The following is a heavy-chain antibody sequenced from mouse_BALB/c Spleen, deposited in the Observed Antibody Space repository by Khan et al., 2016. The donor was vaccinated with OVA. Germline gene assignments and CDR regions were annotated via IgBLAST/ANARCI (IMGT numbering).Heavy chain of an antibody. D-gene: IGHD6-1*01. CDR2: IDPANANT. CDR1: GFNIKDTY. V-gene: IGHV14-3*02. CDR3: SESVLLCAMDY. J-gene: IGHJ4*01. Sequence: VQLKQSGAELVKPGASVKLSCIASGFNIKDTYMHWVKQRPEQGLDWIGRIDPANANTKYDPKFQGKATITADTSSNTAYLQLSSLTSEDTAVYYCSESVLLCAMDYWGQGTSVTVSS.